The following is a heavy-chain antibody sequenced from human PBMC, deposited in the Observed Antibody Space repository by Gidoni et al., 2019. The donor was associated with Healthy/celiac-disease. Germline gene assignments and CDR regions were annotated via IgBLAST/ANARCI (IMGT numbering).Heavy chain of an antibody. Sequence: EVQLVESGGGLVQPGGSLSISWAASGFTFSSYWMSWVRQVPGKGLEWVANIKQDGSEKYYVDSVKGRVTSSRDNAKNSLYLQMNSLRAEDTAVYYCARARGFDYWGQGTLVTVSS. CDR1: GFTFSSYW. J-gene: IGHJ4*02. CDR3: ARARGFDY. V-gene: IGHV3-7*01. D-gene: IGHD3-10*01. CDR2: IKQDGSEK.